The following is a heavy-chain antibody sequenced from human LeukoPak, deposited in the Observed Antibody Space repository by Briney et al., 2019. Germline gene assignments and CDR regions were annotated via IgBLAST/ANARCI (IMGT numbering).Heavy chain of an antibody. CDR3: ARDLLDY. CDR1: GFTFSSNA. CDR2: IRGSDGAT. V-gene: IGHV3-23*01. Sequence: GGSLRLSCAASGFTFSSNAMAWVRQAPGKGLEWVSAIRGSDGATYYADSVKGRFTISRDNSKNTLSLQMNSLRAEDTAVYYCARDLLDYWGQGTLVSVSS. J-gene: IGHJ4*02.